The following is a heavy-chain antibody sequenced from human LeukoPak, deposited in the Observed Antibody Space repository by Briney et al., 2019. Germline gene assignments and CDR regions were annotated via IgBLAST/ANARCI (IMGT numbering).Heavy chain of an antibody. D-gene: IGHD3-22*01. CDR1: GYTITSYW. CDR2: IYPGDSDT. Sequence: GESLKISCKGSGYTITSYWIGWVRQMPGKGLEWMGIIYPGDSDTRYCPSFQGQVTISADKSISTAYLQWSSLRASDTAMYYCARLSYYDSSGSGGRAFDIWGQGTMVTVSS. J-gene: IGHJ3*02. V-gene: IGHV5-51*01. CDR3: ARLSYYDSSGSGGRAFDI.